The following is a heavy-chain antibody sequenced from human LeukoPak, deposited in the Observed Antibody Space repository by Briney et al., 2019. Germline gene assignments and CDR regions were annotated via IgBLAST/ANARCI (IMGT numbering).Heavy chain of an antibody. D-gene: IGHD6-13*01. CDR2: IRYDGSNK. CDR3: AKGGSSSWYPNFDY. J-gene: IGHJ4*02. CDR1: GFTFSSYG. Sequence: GESLRLSCAASGFTFSSYGMHWVRQAPGKGLEWVAFIRYDGSNKYYADSVKGRFTISRANSKNTLYLQMNSLRAEDTAVYYCAKGGSSSWYPNFDYWGQGTLVTVSS. V-gene: IGHV3-30*02.